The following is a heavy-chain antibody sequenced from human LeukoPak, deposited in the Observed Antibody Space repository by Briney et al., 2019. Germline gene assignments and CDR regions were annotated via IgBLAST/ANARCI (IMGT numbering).Heavy chain of an antibody. J-gene: IGHJ3*02. D-gene: IGHD2-2*01. V-gene: IGHV4-59*01. CDR3: ARLIIGYCSSTSCSDAFDI. Sequence: PSETLSLTCTVSGGSISSYYWSWIRQPPGKGLEWIGYIYYSGSTNYNPSLKSRVTISVDTSKNQFSLKLSSVTAADTAVHYCARLIIGYCSSTSCSDAFDIWGQGTMVTVSS. CDR1: GGSISSYY. CDR2: IYYSGST.